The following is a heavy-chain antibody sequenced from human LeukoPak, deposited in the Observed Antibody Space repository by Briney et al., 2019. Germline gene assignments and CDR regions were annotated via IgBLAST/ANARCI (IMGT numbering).Heavy chain of an antibody. CDR3: ARDLGWGLGAFDI. J-gene: IGHJ3*02. Sequence: PSETLSLTCAVSGGSISSNNWWGWVRQPPGKGLEWIGEIYHSGSPNYNPSLKSRVTISVDKSRNHFSLNLSSVTAADTAVYYCARDLGWGLGAFDIWGQGTMVTVSS. CDR1: GGSISSNNW. CDR2: IYHSGSP. D-gene: IGHD1-26*01. V-gene: IGHV4-4*02.